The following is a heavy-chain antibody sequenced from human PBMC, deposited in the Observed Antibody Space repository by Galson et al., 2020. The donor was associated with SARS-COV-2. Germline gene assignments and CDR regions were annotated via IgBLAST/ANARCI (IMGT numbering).Heavy chain of an antibody. V-gene: IGHV2-70*11. CDR2: IDWADHK. Sequence: SGPTLVKPTQTLPLTCTFSGFSLSTSGMYVGWIRQAPGKALAWLARIDWADHKYYSTSLKTRLTISKDTSKKQVVLTMTNMDPLDTATYFCARMVGGYSSGWSFDYWGQGTLVTVSS. CDR3: ARMVGGYSSGWSFDY. J-gene: IGHJ4*02. D-gene: IGHD6-19*01. CDR1: GFSLSTSGMY.